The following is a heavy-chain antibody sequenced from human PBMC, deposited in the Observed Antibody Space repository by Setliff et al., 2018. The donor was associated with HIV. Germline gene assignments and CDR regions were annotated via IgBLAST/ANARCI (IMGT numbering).Heavy chain of an antibody. Sequence: PGGSLRLSCAASGFTFSRYAMNWVRQAPGKGLEWISYISSASSATDYADSVKGRFTVSRDNARNSLFLEMNSLRAEDTALYYCARVFGLLPSDAFDIWGQGTMVTVSS. J-gene: IGHJ3*02. D-gene: IGHD3-22*01. CDR3: ARVFGLLPSDAFDI. CDR2: ISSASSAT. V-gene: IGHV3-48*04. CDR1: GFTFSRYA.